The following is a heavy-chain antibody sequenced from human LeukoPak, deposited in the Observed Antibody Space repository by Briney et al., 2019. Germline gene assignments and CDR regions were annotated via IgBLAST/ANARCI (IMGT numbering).Heavy chain of an antibody. J-gene: IGHJ4*02. CDR1: GFTFSSYV. D-gene: IGHD4-23*01. CDR3: ARRDYGGTFFDY. CDR2: IWYDGSNK. Sequence: GGSLRLSCAASGFTFSSYVMHWVRQAPGKGLEWVAVIWYDGSNKYYADSVKGRFTISRDNSKNTLYLQMNSLRAEDTAVFYCARRDYGGTFFDYWGQGTLVTVSS. V-gene: IGHV3-30*19.